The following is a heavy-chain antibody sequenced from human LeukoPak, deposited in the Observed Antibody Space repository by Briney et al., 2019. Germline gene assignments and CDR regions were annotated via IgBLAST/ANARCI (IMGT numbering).Heavy chain of an antibody. V-gene: IGHV3-30*04. J-gene: IGHJ4*02. Sequence: GRSLRLSCAASGFTFSSYAMHWVRQAPGKGLEWVAVISYDGSNKYYADSVKGRFTISRDNPKNTLYLQMNSLRAEDTAVYYCARDYYGSGSYHFDYWGQGTLVTVSS. CDR3: ARDYYGSGSYHFDY. D-gene: IGHD3-10*01. CDR2: ISYDGSNK. CDR1: GFTFSSYA.